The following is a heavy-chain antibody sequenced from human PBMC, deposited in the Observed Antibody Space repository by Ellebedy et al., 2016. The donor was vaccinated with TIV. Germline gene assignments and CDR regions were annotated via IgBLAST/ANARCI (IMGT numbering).Heavy chain of an antibody. D-gene: IGHD1-14*01. CDR1: GYSFTDYW. J-gene: IGHJ4*02. Sequence: GESLKISCQGSGYSFTDYWITWVRQAPGQGLEWMGWISAYNGNTKYAQMFQDRFTMTTDTYTKTVYMELRSLRSDDTALYYCARTHYRFGIIDYLDYWGQGTLVTVSS. CDR2: ISAYNGNT. CDR3: ARTHYRFGIIDYLDY. V-gene: IGHV1-18*04.